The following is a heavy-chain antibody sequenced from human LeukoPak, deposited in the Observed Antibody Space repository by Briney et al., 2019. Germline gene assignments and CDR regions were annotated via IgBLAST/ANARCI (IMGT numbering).Heavy chain of an antibody. CDR3: AKDLAGGMDV. D-gene: IGHD2-21*01. CDR2: ISYDGSNK. J-gene: IGHJ6*02. CDR1: GFTFSSYA. Sequence: GGFLRLSCAASGFTFSSYAMSWVRQAPGKGLEWVAVISYDGSNKYYADSVKGRFTISRDNSKNTLYLQMNSLRAEDTAVYYCAKDLAGGMDVWGQGTTVTVSS. V-gene: IGHV3-30*18.